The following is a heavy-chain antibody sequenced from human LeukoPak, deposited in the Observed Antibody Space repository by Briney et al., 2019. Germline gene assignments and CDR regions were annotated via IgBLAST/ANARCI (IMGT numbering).Heavy chain of an antibody. V-gene: IGHV3-30*18. D-gene: IGHD5-18*01. J-gene: IGHJ6*02. CDR3: AKGLVRLWLHGMDV. CDR1: LFTFSIYG. CDR2: ISYDGSNK. Sequence: GGSLRLSCAASLFTFSIYGIRGVRQTPGKGREWVSVISYDGSNKYYADSVKGRFTISRDNSKNTLYLQMNSLRAEDTAVYYCAKGLVRLWLHGMDVWGQGTTVTVSS.